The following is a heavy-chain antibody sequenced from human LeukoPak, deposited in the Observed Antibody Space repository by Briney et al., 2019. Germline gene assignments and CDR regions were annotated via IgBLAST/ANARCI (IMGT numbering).Heavy chain of an antibody. Sequence: SETLSLTCAVYGGSFSGYYWSWIRQPPGKGLEWIGEINHSGSTNYNPSLRSRVTISVDTSKNQFSLKLSSVTAADTAVYYCARGPRARYCSGGSCSDIFDYWGQGTLVTVSP. CDR1: GGSFSGYY. D-gene: IGHD2-15*01. CDR2: INHSGST. CDR3: ARGPRARYCSGGSCSDIFDY. V-gene: IGHV4-34*01. J-gene: IGHJ4*02.